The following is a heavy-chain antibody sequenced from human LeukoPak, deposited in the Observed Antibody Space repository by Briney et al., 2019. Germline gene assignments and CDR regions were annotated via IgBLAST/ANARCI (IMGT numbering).Heavy chain of an antibody. CDR3: ARWGSSGWYPMDV. CDR1: GFTYSSNW. J-gene: IGHJ6*02. CDR2: INSDGSSP. D-gene: IGHD6-19*01. Sequence: GGSLRLSCAASGFTYSSNWMHWVRQAPGKGLVWVSCINSDGSSPSYADSVKGRFTISRDNAKNTVYLQMNSLRAEDTAVYYCARWGSSGWYPMDVWGQGTTVTVSS. V-gene: IGHV3-74*01.